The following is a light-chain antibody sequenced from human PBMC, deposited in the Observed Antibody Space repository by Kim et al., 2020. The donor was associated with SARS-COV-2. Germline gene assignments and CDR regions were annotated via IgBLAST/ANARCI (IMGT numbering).Light chain of an antibody. CDR2: GKN. Sequence: VALGQTVRSTCQGDSLRSYYATWYQQKPGQAPIVVIYGKNNRPSGIPDRFSGSSSGDTASLTITGTQAGDEADYYCNSRGSNDNVLFGGGTKLTVL. CDR3: NSRGSNDNVL. CDR1: SLRSYY. V-gene: IGLV3-19*01. J-gene: IGLJ2*01.